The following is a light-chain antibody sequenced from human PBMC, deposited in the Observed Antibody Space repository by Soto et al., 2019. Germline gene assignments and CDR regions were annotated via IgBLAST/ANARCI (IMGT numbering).Light chain of an antibody. Sequence: SSLTQPGSVSGSPGQSITISCTGTISDVGGYHYVSWYQHHPGKAPNLMIYEVSNRPSGVSNRFSGSKSGNTASLTISGLQAEDEADYYCRSYTSSSTYVFGTGTKVTVL. CDR1: ISDVGGYHY. CDR3: RSYTSSSTYV. J-gene: IGLJ1*01. V-gene: IGLV2-14*01. CDR2: EVS.